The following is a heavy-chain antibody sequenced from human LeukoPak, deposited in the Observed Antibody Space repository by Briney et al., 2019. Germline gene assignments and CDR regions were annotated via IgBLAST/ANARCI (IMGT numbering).Heavy chain of an antibody. V-gene: IGHV3-30*18. CDR2: ISYDGSNK. J-gene: IGHJ4*02. CDR3: AKDTDPYSGYDFFFDY. Sequence: LGGSLRLSCAASGFTFSSYGMHWVRQAPGKGLERVAVISYDGSNKYYADSVKGRFTISRDNSKNTLYLQMNSLRAEDTAVYYCAKDTDPYSGYDFFFDYWGRGTLVTVSS. D-gene: IGHD5-12*01. CDR1: GFTFSSYG.